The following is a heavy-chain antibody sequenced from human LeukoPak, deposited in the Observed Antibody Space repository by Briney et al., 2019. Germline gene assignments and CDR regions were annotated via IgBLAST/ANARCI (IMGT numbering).Heavy chain of an antibody. CDR2: INPNSGGT. Sequence: ASVKVSGKASGYTFTGYYMHWVRQAPGQGLEWMGWINPNSGGTNYAQKFQGRVTMTRDTSISTAYMELSRLRSDDTAVYYCARDYDSSGYLFDYWGQGTLVTVSS. V-gene: IGHV1-2*02. J-gene: IGHJ4*02. D-gene: IGHD3-22*01. CDR1: GYTFTGYY. CDR3: ARDYDSSGYLFDY.